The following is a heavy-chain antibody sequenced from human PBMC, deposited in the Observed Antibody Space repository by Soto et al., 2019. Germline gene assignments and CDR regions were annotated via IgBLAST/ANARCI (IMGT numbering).Heavy chain of an antibody. V-gene: IGHV3-30*18. D-gene: IGHD6-19*01. CDR3: AKEGGLAPYFDY. J-gene: IGHJ4*02. Sequence: GGSLRLSCAASGFTFSSYGMHWVRQAPGKGLGWVAVISYEVGNKYYADSVKGRFTISRDNSKNTLDLQMNSLRAEDTAVYYCAKEGGLAPYFDYWGQGTLVTVSS. CDR1: GFTFSSYG. CDR2: ISYEVGNK.